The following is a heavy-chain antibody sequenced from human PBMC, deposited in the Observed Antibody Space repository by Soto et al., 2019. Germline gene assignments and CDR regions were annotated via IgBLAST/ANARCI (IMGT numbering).Heavy chain of an antibody. J-gene: IGHJ6*03. CDR3: ARDVCSGGSCYSWSYMDV. V-gene: IGHV1-46*03. Sequence: GASVKVSCKASGYTFTSYYMHWVRQAPGQGLEWMGIINPSGGSTSYAQKFQGRVTMTRDTSTSTVYMELSSLRSEDTAVYYCARDVCSGGSCYSWSYMDVWGKGTTVNVSS. CDR2: INPSGGST. D-gene: IGHD2-15*01. CDR1: GYTFTSYY.